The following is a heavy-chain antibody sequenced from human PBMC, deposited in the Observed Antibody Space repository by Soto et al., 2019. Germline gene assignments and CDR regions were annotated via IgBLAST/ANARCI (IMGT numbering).Heavy chain of an antibody. V-gene: IGHV5-10-1*01. CDR3: ARQIYDSDTGPNFQYYFDS. D-gene: IGHD3-22*01. J-gene: IGHJ4*02. CDR1: GYSFAVYW. CDR2: IDPSDSQT. Sequence: PAESLKIACKGSGYSFAVYWISWVLQKPGKGLEWMGRIDPSDSQTYYSPSFRGHVTISVTKSITTVFLQWSSLRASDTAMYYCARQIYDSDTGPNFQYYFDSWGQGTPVTVSS.